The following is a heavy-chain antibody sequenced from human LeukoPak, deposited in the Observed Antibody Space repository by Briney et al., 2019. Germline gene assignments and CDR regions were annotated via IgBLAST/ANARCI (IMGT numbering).Heavy chain of an antibody. CDR1: GFTFSSYS. J-gene: IGHJ4*02. CDR2: ISSSSSYI. D-gene: IGHD3-22*01. CDR3: ATQPHDSSGYYPY. V-gene: IGHV3-21*01. Sequence: PGGSLRLSCAASGFTFSSYSMNWVRQAPGKGLEWVSSISSSSSYIYYADSVKGRFTISRDNAKNSLYLQMNSLRAEDTAVYYCATQPHDSSGYYPYWGQGTLVTVSS.